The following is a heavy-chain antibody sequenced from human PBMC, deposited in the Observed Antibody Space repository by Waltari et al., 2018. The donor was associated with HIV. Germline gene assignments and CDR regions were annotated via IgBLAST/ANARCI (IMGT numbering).Heavy chain of an antibody. J-gene: IGHJ6*02. CDR1: GGPFTSYG. CDR2: IIPILGIT. V-gene: IGHV1-69*04. CDR3: ARGAAAGNHFYYGMDV. Sequence: QVQLVQSGAEVKKPGSSVKVSCKASGGPFTSYGISWVRQAPGQRLEWMGRIIPILGITNYAQKFQGRVTITADKSTSTAYMELRSLRSEDTALYYCARGAAAGNHFYYGMDVWGQGTTVTVSS. D-gene: IGHD6-13*01.